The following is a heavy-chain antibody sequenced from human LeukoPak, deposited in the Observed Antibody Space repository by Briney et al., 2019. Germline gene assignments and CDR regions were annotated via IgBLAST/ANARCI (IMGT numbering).Heavy chain of an antibody. V-gene: IGHV1-46*01. CDR2: INPSGGST. J-gene: IGHJ3*02. D-gene: IGHD4-23*01. Sequence: ASVKVSCKASGGTFSSYAISWVRQAPGQGLEWMGIINPSGGSTSYAQKFQGRVTMTRDTSTSTVYMELSSLRSEDTAVYYCARGGIHDYGGNGGLNAFDIWGQGTMVTVSS. CDR1: GGTFSSYA. CDR3: ARGGIHDYGGNGGLNAFDI.